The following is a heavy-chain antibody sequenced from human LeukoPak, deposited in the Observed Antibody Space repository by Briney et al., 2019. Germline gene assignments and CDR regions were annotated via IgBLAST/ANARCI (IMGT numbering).Heavy chain of an antibody. J-gene: IGHJ6*03. CDR3: ARGRYYFGSGLAPRWYYYMDV. Sequence: PSETLCLSCAVYGVSFGSYYCSWIRQPPGKGLGWWGEMNDSGSTNYNPSLKSRVTISVGPSKKQFSLKLSSVTAADTAVYYGARGRYYFGSGLAPRWYYYMDVWGKGTTVAVSS. D-gene: IGHD3-3*01. CDR2: MNDSGST. V-gene: IGHV4-34*01. CDR1: GVSFGSYY.